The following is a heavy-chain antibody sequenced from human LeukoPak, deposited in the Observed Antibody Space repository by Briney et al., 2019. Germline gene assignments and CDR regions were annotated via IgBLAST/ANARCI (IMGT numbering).Heavy chain of an antibody. J-gene: IGHJ3*02. V-gene: IGHV3-53*01. CDR3: ARGDCSSTSCYLRRPDAFDI. CDR1: GFTVSSNY. Sequence: GGSLRLSCAASGFTVSSNYMSWVRQAPGKGLEWVSVIYSGGSTYYADSVKGRFTISRDNSKNTLYLQMNSLRAEDTAVYYCARGDCSSTSCYLRRPDAFDIWGQGAMVTVSS. D-gene: IGHD2-2*01. CDR2: IYSGGST.